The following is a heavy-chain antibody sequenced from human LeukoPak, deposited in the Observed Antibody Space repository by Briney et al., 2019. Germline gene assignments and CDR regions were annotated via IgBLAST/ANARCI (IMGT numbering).Heavy chain of an antibody. CDR2: INPNSGGT. D-gene: IGHD2-2*01. J-gene: IGHJ4*02. Sequence: ASVKVSCKASGYTFTDYYMHWVRQAPGQGLEWMGWINPNSGGTKYEQKFQGRVTMTRDTSISTVYMELSRLRFDDTAMYYCARGSERCSSTSCPNKPFDYWGQGTLVTVSS. CDR1: GYTFTDYY. V-gene: IGHV1-2*02. CDR3: ARGSERCSSTSCPNKPFDY.